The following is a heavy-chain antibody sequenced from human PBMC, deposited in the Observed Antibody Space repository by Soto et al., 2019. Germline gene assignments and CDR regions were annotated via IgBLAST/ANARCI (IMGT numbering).Heavy chain of an antibody. D-gene: IGHD2-15*01. CDR1: GFTFSSYG. Sequence: QVQLVESGGGVVQPGRSLRLSCAASGFTFSSYGMHWVRQAPGKGREWVAVISYDGSNKYYADSVKGRFTISRDNSKNTLYLQMNSLRAEDTAVYYCATGTLVVAAPPNYSPGIWGQGTMVTVSS. CDR3: ATGTLVVAAPPNYSPGI. CDR2: ISYDGSNK. J-gene: IGHJ3*02. V-gene: IGHV3-30*03.